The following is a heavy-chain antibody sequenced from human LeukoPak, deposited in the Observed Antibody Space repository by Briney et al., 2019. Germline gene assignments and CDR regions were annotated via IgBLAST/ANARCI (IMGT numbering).Heavy chain of an antibody. J-gene: IGHJ6*02. CDR3: ARDLLGTVTTGYYYYGMDV. D-gene: IGHD4-17*01. CDR1: GGTFSSYA. V-gene: IGHV1-69*13. CDR2: IIPIFGTA. Sequence: SVRVSCKASGGTFSSYAISWVRQAPGQGLEWMGGIIPIFGTANYAQKFQGRVTITADESTSTAYMELSSLRSEDTAVYYCARDLLGTVTTGYYYYGMDVWGQGTTVTVSS.